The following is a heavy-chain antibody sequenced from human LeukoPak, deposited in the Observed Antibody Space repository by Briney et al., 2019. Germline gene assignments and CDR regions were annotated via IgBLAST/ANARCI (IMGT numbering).Heavy chain of an antibody. V-gene: IGHV4-61*02. J-gene: IGHJ4*02. CDR1: GGSIRSGSYY. CDR3: ARDTGGIAAQTDY. CDR2: IYTSGST. D-gene: IGHD6-6*01. Sequence: SQTLSLTCTVPGGSIRSGSYYWSWIRQPAGKGLEWIGRIYTSGSTNYNPSLKSRVTISVDTSKNQFSLKLSSVTAADTAVYYCARDTGGIAAQTDYWGQGTLVTVSS.